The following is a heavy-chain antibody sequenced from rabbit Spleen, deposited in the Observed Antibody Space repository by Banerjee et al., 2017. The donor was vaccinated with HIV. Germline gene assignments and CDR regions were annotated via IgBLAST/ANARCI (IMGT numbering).Heavy chain of an antibody. Sequence: QSLEESGGDLVKPGASLTLTCIASGVSFSGKSDMCWVRQAPGKGLEWIACIYTGSSGFTYFAGWAKGRFTISKTSSTTVTLQRTSRTAAETATKFFARNTSSSFFSCGIYLWGQGTLVTVS. CDR3: ARNTSSSFFSCGIYL. D-gene: IGHD1-1*01. CDR2: IYTGSSGFT. J-gene: IGHJ6*01. V-gene: IGHV1S40*01. CDR1: GVSFSGKSD.